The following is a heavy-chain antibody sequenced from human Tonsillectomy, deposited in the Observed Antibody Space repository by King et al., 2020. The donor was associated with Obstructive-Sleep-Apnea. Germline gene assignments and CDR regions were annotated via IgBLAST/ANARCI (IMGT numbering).Heavy chain of an antibody. J-gene: IGHJ4*02. CDR1: GGSIGSSSYY. V-gene: IGHV4-39*07. CDR2: IYYSGST. CDR3: ATGMGSSGWYVYFDY. D-gene: IGHD6-19*01. Sequence: QLQESGPGLVKPSETLSLTCTDSGGSIGSSSYYWGWIRQPPGKGLEWIGSIYYSGSTYYNPSLKSRVTISVDTSKNQFSLNLRSVTAADTAVYYCATGMGSSGWYVYFDYWGQGTLVTVSS.